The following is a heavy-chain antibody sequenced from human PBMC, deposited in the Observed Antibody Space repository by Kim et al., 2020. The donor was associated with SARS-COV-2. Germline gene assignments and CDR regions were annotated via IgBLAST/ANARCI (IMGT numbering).Heavy chain of an antibody. CDR3: ARESPGTFDYYGMDV. D-gene: IGHD1-1*01. J-gene: IGHJ6*02. Sequence: DSVKGRFTISRDNSKNTLYLQMNSLRAEDTAVYYCARESPGTFDYYGMDVWGQGTTVTVSS. V-gene: IGHV3-66*01.